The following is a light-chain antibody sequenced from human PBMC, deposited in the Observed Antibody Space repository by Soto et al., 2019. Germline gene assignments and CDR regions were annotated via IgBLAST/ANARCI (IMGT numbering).Light chain of an antibody. CDR3: QQNYTTPWT. CDR1: QSISSY. CDR2: AAS. Sequence: EIQMTQSPSSLSASVGDRVSITCRASQSISSYLNWYQQRPGKAPHLLIYAASSLQSGVPSRFSGSGSGTDFTLTISSLQPEDFASYYCQQNYTTPWTFGQGTKVDIK. V-gene: IGKV1-39*01. J-gene: IGKJ1*01.